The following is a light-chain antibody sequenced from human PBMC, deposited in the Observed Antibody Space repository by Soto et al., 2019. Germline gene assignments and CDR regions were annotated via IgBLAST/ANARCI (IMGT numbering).Light chain of an antibody. V-gene: IGKV3D-20*02. CDR3: QQRSVWPLT. J-gene: IGKJ5*01. CDR2: DAS. Sequence: ETVMTQSPATLSVSPGERATLSCRASQSVSSSYLAWYQQKPGQAPRLLIYDASNRAPGIPARFSGSGSGTDFTLTISRLEPEDFAVYYCQQRSVWPLTFGQGTRLEIK. CDR1: QSVSSSY.